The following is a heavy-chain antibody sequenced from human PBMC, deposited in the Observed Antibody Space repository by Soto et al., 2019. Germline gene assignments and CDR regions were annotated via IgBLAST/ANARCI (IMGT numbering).Heavy chain of an antibody. CDR3: AKFVFDFWSGYSNFDY. CDR2: ISGSGVGT. V-gene: IGHV3-23*01. CDR1: GFTFSSYA. D-gene: IGHD3-3*01. Sequence: GGSLRLSCAASGFTFSSYAMSWVRQAPGKGLEWVSAISGSGVGTYYADSVKGRFTVSRDNSKNTLYLQMNSLRAEDTAVYYCAKFVFDFWSGYSNFDYWGQGTLVTVSS. J-gene: IGHJ4*02.